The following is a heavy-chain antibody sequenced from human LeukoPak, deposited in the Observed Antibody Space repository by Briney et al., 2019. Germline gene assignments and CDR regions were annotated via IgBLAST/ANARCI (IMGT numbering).Heavy chain of an antibody. V-gene: IGHV3-48*03. D-gene: IGHD3-3*01. J-gene: IGHJ4*02. CDR2: LSSSGSAF. Sequence: GGSLRLSCVASGFTFRSYEMNWVRQAPGKGLEWIAYLSSSGSAFSYADSVKGRFTIARDNAKNSVYLEMNSLRADDTAVYYCARSARLMKGVVEVTALDDWGQGTLVTVSS. CDR1: GFTFRSYE. CDR3: ARSARLMKGVVEVTALDD.